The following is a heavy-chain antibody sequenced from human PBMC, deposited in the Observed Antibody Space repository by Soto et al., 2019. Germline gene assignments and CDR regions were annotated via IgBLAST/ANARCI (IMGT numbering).Heavy chain of an antibody. V-gene: IGHV4-59*01. D-gene: IGHD3-3*01. CDR3: ARDPGRLRFPGHYGMDV. J-gene: IGHJ6*02. Sequence: ASETLSLTCTVSGGSISSYYWSWIRQPPGKGLEWIGYIYYSGSTNYNPSLKSRVTISVDTSKNQFSLKLSSVTAADTAVYYCARDPGRLRFPGHYGMDVWGQGTTVTVSS. CDR1: GGSISSYY. CDR2: IYYSGST.